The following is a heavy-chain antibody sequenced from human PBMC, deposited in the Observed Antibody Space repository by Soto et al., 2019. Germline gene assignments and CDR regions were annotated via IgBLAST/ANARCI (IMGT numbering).Heavy chain of an antibody. CDR3: ARDADASGWYHYGMDI. V-gene: IGHV3-7*01. Sequence: GGSLRLSCAASGFSLSPYWMNWVRQAPGKGLEWVANIKKDGNEKYYVDSVKGRFFISRDNAKNSLYLQLNSLRAEDTAVYYCARDADASGWYHYGMDIWGQGTLVTVSS. D-gene: IGHD6-19*01. CDR1: GFSLSPYW. CDR2: IKKDGNEK. J-gene: IGHJ6*02.